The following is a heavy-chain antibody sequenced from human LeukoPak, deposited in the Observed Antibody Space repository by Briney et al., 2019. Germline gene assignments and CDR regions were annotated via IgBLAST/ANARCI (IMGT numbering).Heavy chain of an antibody. CDR3: ARHGYGDSPFDY. CDR1: GGSISSYY. CDR2: IYYSGST. V-gene: IGHV4-59*08. D-gene: IGHD4-17*01. J-gene: IGHJ4*02. Sequence: TSETLCLTCTVSGGSISSYYWSWIRQPPGKGLEWIGYIYYSGSTNYNPSLKSRVTISVDTSKNQFSLKLSSVTAADTAVYYCARHGYGDSPFDYWGQGTLVTVSS.